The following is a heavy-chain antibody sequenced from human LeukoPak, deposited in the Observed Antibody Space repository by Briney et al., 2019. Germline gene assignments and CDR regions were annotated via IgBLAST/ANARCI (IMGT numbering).Heavy chain of an antibody. Sequence: SVKLSCKASGGTFSSYAISWVRQAPGQGLEWMGGIIPIFGTANYAQKFQGRVTITADESTSTAYMELSSLRSEDTAVYYCAREIEGYSSGWYFDYWGQGTLVTVSS. CDR1: GGTFSSYA. J-gene: IGHJ4*02. D-gene: IGHD6-19*01. V-gene: IGHV1-69*01. CDR2: IIPIFGTA. CDR3: AREIEGYSSGWYFDY.